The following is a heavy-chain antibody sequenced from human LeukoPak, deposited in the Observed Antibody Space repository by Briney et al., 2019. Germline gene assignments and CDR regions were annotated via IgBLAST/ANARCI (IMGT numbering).Heavy chain of an antibody. CDR2: IYYSGST. D-gene: IGHD3-16*01. Sequence: SETLSLTCTVSGGSISSYYWSWIRQPPGKGLEWIGYIYYSGSTNYNPSLKSRVTISVHTSKNQFSLKLSSVTAADTAVYYCARETSQKGAHYMDVWGKGTTVTIPS. J-gene: IGHJ6*03. CDR1: GGSISSYY. V-gene: IGHV4-59*01. CDR3: ARETSQKGAHYMDV.